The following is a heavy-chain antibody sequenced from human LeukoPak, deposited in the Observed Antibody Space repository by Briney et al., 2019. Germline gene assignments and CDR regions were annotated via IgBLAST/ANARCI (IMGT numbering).Heavy chain of an antibody. CDR1: GFTFSSYS. V-gene: IGHV3-21*01. CDR3: ARDRPYSSSWRYFQH. D-gene: IGHD6-6*01. CDR2: ISSSSSYI. Sequence: KAGGSLRLSCAASGFTFSSYSMNWVRQAPGKGLEWVSSISSSSSYIYYADSVKGRFTISRDNAKNSLYLQMNSLRAEDTAVYYCARDRPYSSSWRYFQHWGQGTLVTVSS. J-gene: IGHJ1*01.